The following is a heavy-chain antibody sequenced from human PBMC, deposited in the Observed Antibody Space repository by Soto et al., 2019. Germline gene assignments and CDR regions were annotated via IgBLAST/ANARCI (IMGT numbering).Heavy chain of an antibody. D-gene: IGHD7-27*01. Sequence: GGSLRLSCAASGFTFSSYSMNWVRQAPGKGLEWVSSISSSSSYIYYADSVKGRFTISRDNAKNSLYLQMNSLRAEDTAVYYCARSLGLYGPTGGYYYMDVWGKGTTVTVSS. CDR1: GFTFSSYS. CDR3: ARSLGLYGPTGGYYYMDV. J-gene: IGHJ6*03. CDR2: ISSSSSYI. V-gene: IGHV3-21*01.